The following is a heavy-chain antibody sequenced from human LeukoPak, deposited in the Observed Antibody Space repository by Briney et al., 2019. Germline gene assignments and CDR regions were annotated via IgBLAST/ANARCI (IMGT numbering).Heavy chain of an antibody. CDR2: IYYSGST. J-gene: IGHJ3*02. V-gene: IGHV4-39*01. CDR1: GGSISSSGYY. D-gene: IGHD2-15*01. CDR3: ARHLYCSGGGCYSHAFDI. Sequence: SETLSLTCTVSGGSISSSGYYWGWIRQPPGKGLEWIGSIYYSGSTYYNPSLKSRVTISVDTSKNQFSLKLSSVTAADTAVYYCARHLYCSGGGCYSHAFDIWGQGTMVTVSS.